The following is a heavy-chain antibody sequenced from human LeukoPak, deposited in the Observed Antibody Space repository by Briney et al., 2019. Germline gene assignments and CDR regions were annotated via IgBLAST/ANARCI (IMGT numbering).Heavy chain of an antibody. Sequence: ASVKVSCKASGYTFTSYGISWVRQAPGQGLEWMGWISAYNGNTNYAQKLQGRVTMTTDTSTSTAYMELRSLRSDDTAVYYCARVVAAAGINWFAPGAQGPLVPVSS. CDR1: GYTFTSYG. D-gene: IGHD6-13*01. V-gene: IGHV1-18*01. J-gene: IGHJ5*02. CDR2: ISAYNGNT. CDR3: ARVVAAAGINWFAP.